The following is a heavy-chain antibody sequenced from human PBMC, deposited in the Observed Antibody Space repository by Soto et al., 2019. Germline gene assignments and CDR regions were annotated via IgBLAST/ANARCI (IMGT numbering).Heavy chain of an antibody. D-gene: IGHD6-13*01. CDR3: ARGYSSSWYSRDYGMDV. V-gene: IGHV3-23*01. Sequence: GGSLRLSCAASGFTFSSSAMSWVRQAPGKGLEWVSAISGSGGSTYYADSVKGRFTISRDNAKNTLYLQMNSLGAEDTAVYYCARGYSSSWYSRDYGMDVWGQGTTVTVSS. J-gene: IGHJ6*02. CDR2: ISGSGGST. CDR1: GFTFSSSA.